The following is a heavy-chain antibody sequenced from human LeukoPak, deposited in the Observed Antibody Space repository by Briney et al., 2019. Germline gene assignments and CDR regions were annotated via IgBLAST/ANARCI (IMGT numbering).Heavy chain of an antibody. CDR1: GFTVSSYW. Sequence: PGGSLRHSCAASGFTVSSYWMHWVRQAPGKGLVWVSRINSDGSSTNYADSVEGRFTISRDNAKNTLYLQMNSLRVEDTAEYYCARGRGPYGWIDPWGQGTLVTVSS. V-gene: IGHV3-74*01. D-gene: IGHD3-10*01. CDR2: INSDGSST. CDR3: ARGRGPYGWIDP. J-gene: IGHJ5*02.